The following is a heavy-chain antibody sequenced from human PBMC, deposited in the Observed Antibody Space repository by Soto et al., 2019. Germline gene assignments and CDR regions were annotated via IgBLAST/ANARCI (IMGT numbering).Heavy chain of an antibody. CDR1: GYSFTSYW. Sequence: PGESLKISCKGSGYSFTSYWIGWVRQMPGKGLEWMGIIYPGDSDTRYSPSFQGQVTISADKSISTAYLQWSSLKASDTAMYYCARRARYCSGGSCYSRPFDIWGQGTIVTVSS. D-gene: IGHD2-15*01. CDR2: IYPGDSDT. J-gene: IGHJ3*02. CDR3: ARRARYCSGGSCYSRPFDI. V-gene: IGHV5-51*01.